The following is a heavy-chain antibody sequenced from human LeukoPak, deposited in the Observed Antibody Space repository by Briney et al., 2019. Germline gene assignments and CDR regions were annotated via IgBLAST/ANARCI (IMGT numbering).Heavy chain of an antibody. CDR1: GGSISSYY. J-gene: IGHJ4*02. V-gene: IGHV4-4*07. CDR2: IYTSGST. Sequence: SETLSLTCTVSGGSISSYYWSWIRQPAGKGLEWIGRIYTSGSTNYNPSLKSRVTMSVDTSKNQFSLKLSSVTAADTAVYYCARERGMTAAGTSYDYWGQGTLVTVSS. D-gene: IGHD6-13*01. CDR3: ARERGMTAAGTSYDY.